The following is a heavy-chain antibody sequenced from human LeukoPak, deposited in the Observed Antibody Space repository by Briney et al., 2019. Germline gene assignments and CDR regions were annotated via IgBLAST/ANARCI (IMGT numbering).Heavy chain of an antibody. CDR3: ARDHTYYYDSSGYIDDAFEI. CDR2: IKPITGDT. D-gene: IGHD3-22*01. V-gene: IGHV1-2*06. J-gene: IGHJ3*02. CDR1: GYPFTGHY. Sequence: ASVRVSCTASGYPFTGHYMHWVRQAPGQGLEWMGRIKPITGDTNYAQKFQGRVSLTRDTPARTAYMDLSSLRFDDTAVYYCARDHTYYYDSSGYIDDAFEIWGQGTLVTVFS.